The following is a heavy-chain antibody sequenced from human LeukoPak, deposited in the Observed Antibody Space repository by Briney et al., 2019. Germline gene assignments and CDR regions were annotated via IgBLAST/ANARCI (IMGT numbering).Heavy chain of an antibody. CDR1: GGSISSGSYY. CDR2: IYTSGST. Sequence: SETLSLTCTVSGGSISSGSYYWSWIRQPAGKGLEWIGRIYTSGSTNYNPSLKSRVTISVDTSNNQFSLKLSSVTAADTAVYYCARVSAKVVIDYWGQGTLVTVSS. D-gene: IGHD3-22*01. CDR3: ARVSAKVVIDY. J-gene: IGHJ4*02. V-gene: IGHV4-61*02.